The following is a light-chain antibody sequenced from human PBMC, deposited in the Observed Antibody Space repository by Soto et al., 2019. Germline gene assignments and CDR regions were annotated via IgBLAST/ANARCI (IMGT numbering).Light chain of an antibody. CDR1: QGIRDD. Sequence: IQMTQSPSALSASVGDRVTITCRASQGIRDDLGWYQQKPGEAPKALIYGASNLQSGVPSRFSASGSGTDFTLTISSXQPEDFATYYCLQDYNYPHTFGQGTKVDIK. V-gene: IGKV1-6*01. J-gene: IGKJ2*01. CDR2: GAS. CDR3: LQDYNYPHT.